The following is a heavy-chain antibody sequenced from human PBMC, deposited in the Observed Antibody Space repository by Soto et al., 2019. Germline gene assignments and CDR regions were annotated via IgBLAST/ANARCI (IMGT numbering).Heavy chain of an antibody. CDR2: IDPTDSYT. CDR1: GYSFSDSW. D-gene: IGHD5-12*01. Sequence: PGECLKISCQASGYSFSDSWISWVRQMPGKGLEWMGRIDPTDSYTTYSPSFQGHVSISVDKSITTAYLQWSSLKASDTATYYCARHSGHDQPLLPFDFWGQGTQVTVSS. V-gene: IGHV5-10-1*01. J-gene: IGHJ4*02. CDR3: ARHSGHDQPLLPFDF.